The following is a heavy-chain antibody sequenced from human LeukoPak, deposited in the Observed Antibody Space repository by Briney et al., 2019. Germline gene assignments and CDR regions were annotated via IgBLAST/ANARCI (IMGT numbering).Heavy chain of an antibody. Sequence: GALRLSCAASGFPFSSYAMSWVRQAPGKGLEWVSAISGSGGSTYYAGPVKGRVTISRENSKNTLYLQINSPEAQGPARYYRATAPPAGYYYFDYGAKETLAT. J-gene: IGHJ4*02. V-gene: IGHV3-23*01. CDR1: GFPFSSYA. D-gene: IGHD6-13*01. CDR3: ATAPPAGYYYFDY. CDR2: ISGSGGST.